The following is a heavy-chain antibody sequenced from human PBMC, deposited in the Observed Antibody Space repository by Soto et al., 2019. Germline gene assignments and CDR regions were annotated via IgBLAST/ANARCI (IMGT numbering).Heavy chain of an antibody. J-gene: IGHJ4*02. CDR3: ARGDDYGALKFDY. CDR1: GFTFSSYS. Sequence: GGSLRLSCAASGFTFSSYSMNWVRQAPGKGLEWVSYISSSSSAIYYADSVKGRFTISRDNAKNSLYLQMNSLRAEDTAVYYCARGDDYGALKFDYWGQGTLVTVSS. V-gene: IGHV3-48*01. D-gene: IGHD4-17*01. CDR2: ISSSSSAI.